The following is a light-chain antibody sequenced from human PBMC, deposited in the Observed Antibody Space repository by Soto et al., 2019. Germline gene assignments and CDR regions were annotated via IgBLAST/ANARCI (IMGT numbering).Light chain of an antibody. Sequence: EIVLTQSPGTLSLSPGERATISCRASQTVSKNYLAWFQQNSGQAPRLLISGAFNRATGIPDRFSGSGTGTDFTLIISRLEPEDFTMYYCQQYASAPLTFGGGTKV. CDR3: QQYASAPLT. CDR2: GAF. V-gene: IGKV3-20*01. J-gene: IGKJ4*01. CDR1: QTVSKNY.